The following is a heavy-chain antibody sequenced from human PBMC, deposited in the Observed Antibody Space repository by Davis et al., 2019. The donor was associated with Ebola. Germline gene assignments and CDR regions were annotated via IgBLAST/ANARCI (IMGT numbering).Heavy chain of an antibody. D-gene: IGHD4-17*01. CDR3: ARDSTAMTTVTTYAFDI. V-gene: IGHV4-59*01. J-gene: IGHJ3*02. CDR2: IYYSGST. CDR1: GFTFRSYW. Sequence: GSLRLSCAASGFTFRSYWMSWIRQPPGKGLEWIGYIYYSGSTNYNPSLKSRVTISVDTSKNQFSLKLSSVTAADTAVYYCARDSTAMTTVTTYAFDIWGQGTMVTVSS.